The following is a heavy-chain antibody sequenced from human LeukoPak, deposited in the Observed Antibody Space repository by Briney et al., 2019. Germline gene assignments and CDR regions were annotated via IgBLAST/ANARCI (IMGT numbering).Heavy chain of an antibody. CDR3: ARDEGIAVAAF. V-gene: IGHV3-21*01. J-gene: IGHJ3*01. D-gene: IGHD6-19*01. Sequence: GGSLRLSCAASGFTFSSYSMNWVRQAPGKGLEWVSSISSSSSYIYYADSVKGRFTISRDNAKNSLYLQMNSLRAEDTAVYYCARDEGIAVAAFWGQGTMVTVSS. CDR2: ISSSSSYI. CDR1: GFTFSSYS.